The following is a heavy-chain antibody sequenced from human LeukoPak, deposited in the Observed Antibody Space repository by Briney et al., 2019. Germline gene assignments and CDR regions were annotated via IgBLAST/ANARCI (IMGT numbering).Heavy chain of an antibody. CDR3: ARGSVDTVTGDY. CDR2: IYYRGNT. D-gene: IGHD4-17*01. V-gene: IGHV4-59*01. CDR1: GGSISSYY. Sequence: SETLSLTCTVSGGSISSYYWSWIRQPPGKGLEWIGYIYYRGNTNYNPSLKSRVTISVDTRKNQLSLKLSSVTAADTAVYYCARGSVDTVTGDYWGQGTLVTVSS. J-gene: IGHJ4*02.